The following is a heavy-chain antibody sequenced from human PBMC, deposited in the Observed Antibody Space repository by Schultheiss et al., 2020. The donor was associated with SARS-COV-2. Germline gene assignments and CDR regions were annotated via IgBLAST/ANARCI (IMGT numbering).Heavy chain of an antibody. Sequence: GESLKISCTASGFTFSSYAMHWVRQAPGKGLEWVAVISYDGSNKYYADSVKGRFTISRDNSKNTLYLQMNSLRAEDTAVYYCAKAPALRFLDFDYWGQGTLVTVSS. CDR3: AKAPALRFLDFDY. CDR1: GFTFSSYA. V-gene: IGHV3-30*07. D-gene: IGHD3-3*01. CDR2: ISYDGSNK. J-gene: IGHJ4*02.